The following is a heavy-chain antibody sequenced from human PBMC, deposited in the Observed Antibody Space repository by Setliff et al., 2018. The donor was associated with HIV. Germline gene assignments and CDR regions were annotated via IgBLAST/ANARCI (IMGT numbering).Heavy chain of an antibody. CDR3: AKHRVTLHYYMDV. CDR2: ISNIGST. D-gene: IGHD3-10*01. CDR1: GGYISTYY. Sequence: KSSETLSLTCTVSGGYISTYYWSRIRQPPGKGLEWIGYISNIGSTNYNPSLKSRVTISVDTSKNNFSLRLRSVTAADTAVYYCAKHRVTLHYYMDVWGKGTTVTVSS. V-gene: IGHV4-59*08. J-gene: IGHJ6*03.